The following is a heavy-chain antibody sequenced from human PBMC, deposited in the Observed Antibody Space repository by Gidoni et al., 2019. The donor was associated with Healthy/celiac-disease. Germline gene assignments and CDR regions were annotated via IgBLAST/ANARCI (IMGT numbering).Heavy chain of an antibody. V-gene: IGHV1-18*01. CDR1: GYTFTSYG. CDR2: ISAYNGNT. D-gene: IGHD3-10*01. Sequence: QVQLVQSGAEVKKPGASVKVSCKASGYTFTSYGISWVRQAPGQGLEWMGWISAYNGNTNYAQKLQGRVTMTTDTSTSTAYMELRSLRSDDTAVYYCAGTRDYYGSGSYSPTGPWGQGTLVTVSS. CDR3: AGTRDYYGSGSYSPTGP. J-gene: IGHJ5*02.